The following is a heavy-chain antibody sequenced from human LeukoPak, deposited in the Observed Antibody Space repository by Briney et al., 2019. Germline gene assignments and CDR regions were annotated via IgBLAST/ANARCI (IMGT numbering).Heavy chain of an antibody. V-gene: IGHV3-43*01. CDR1: GFNFDRYT. J-gene: IGHJ4*02. D-gene: IGHD6-19*01. Sequence: GGSLRLSCAPSGFNFDRYTIHWVRQAPGKGLEWVSLAGWAGGTTFYSDSVRGRFTISRDNAKNSLYLQMNSLRAEDTALYYWAKNYLPYSSGWYPKYYFDYWGQGTLVTVSS. CDR3: AKNYLPYSSGWYPKYYFDY. CDR2: AGWAGGTT.